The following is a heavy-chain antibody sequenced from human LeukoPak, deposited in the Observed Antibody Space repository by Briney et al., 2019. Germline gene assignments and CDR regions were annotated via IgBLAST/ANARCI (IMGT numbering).Heavy chain of an antibody. V-gene: IGHV4-34*01. J-gene: IGHJ4*02. Sequence: PSETLSLTCAVYGRSFSDYYWSWIRQPPGKGLEWIGEINHSGSTNYNPSLKSRVTISADTSKNQFSLKLSSVTAADTAVYYCAGISGTTDELDYWDQGTLVTVSS. CDR3: AGISGTTDELDY. CDR1: GRSFSDYY. D-gene: IGHD1-7*01. CDR2: INHSGST.